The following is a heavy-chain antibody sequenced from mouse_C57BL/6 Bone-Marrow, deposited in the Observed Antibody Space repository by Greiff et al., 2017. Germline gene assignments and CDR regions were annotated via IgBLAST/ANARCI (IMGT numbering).Heavy chain of an antibody. CDR1: GFTCSNYW. Sequence: EVKVIESGGGLVQPGGSMKLSCVASGFTCSNYWMNWVRQSPEKGLEWVAQIRLKSDNYATHYAESVKGRFTISRDDSKSSVYLQMNNLRDEDTGIYYCTDYYGSSYGYFDVWCTGTTVTISS. CDR2: IRLKSDNYAT. V-gene: IGHV6-3*01. D-gene: IGHD1-1*01. J-gene: IGHJ1*03. CDR3: TDYYGSSYGYFDV.